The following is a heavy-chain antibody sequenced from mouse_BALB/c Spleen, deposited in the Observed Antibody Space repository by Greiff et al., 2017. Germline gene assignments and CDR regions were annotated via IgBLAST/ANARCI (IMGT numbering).Heavy chain of an antibody. J-gene: IGHJ4*01. V-gene: IGHV1-9*01. CDR2: ILPGSGST. D-gene: IGHD1-1*01. CDR1: GYTFSSYW. CDR3: ARSYYYGSSYAMDY. Sequence: VQLQQSGAELMKPGDSVKISCKATGYTFSSYWIEWVKQRPGHGLEWIGEILPGSGSTNDNEKFKGKATFTADTSSNTAYMQLSSLTSEDSAVYYCARSYYYGSSYAMDYWGQGTSVTVSS.